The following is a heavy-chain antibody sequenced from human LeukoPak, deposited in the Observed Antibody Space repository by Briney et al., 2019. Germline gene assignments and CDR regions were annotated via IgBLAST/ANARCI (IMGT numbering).Heavy chain of an antibody. D-gene: IGHD3-22*01. CDR2: INHSGST. V-gene: IGHV4-39*07. Sequence: SETLSLTCTVSGDSISSSSYYWSWIRQPPGKGLEWIGEINHSGSTNYNPSLKSRVTISVDTSKNQFSLKLNSVTAADTAVYYCARARRITMIVVAFDYWGQGTLVTVSS. CDR1: GDSISSSSYY. CDR3: ARARRITMIVVAFDY. J-gene: IGHJ4*02.